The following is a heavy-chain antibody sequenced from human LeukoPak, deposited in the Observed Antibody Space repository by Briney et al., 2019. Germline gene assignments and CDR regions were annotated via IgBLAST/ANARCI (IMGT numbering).Heavy chain of an antibody. Sequence: SETLSLTCTVFGGSISSGVYSWTWVRQPPGEGLEWIGYISYSGTTYSNPSLKTRLTISTDTSKSQFSLMLTSVTAADTAVYYCARYYCGSTDCPGIDYWGQGTLVTVSS. CDR1: GGSISSGVYS. CDR3: ARYYCGSTDCPGIDY. CDR2: ISYSGTT. V-gene: IGHV4-30-4*01. J-gene: IGHJ4*02. D-gene: IGHD2-2*01.